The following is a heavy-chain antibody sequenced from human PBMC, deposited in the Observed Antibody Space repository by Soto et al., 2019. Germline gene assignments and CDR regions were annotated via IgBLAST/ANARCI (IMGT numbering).Heavy chain of an antibody. V-gene: IGHV4-4*07. Sequence: PSETLSLTCIVSGGSISGTYWSWIRQPAGKGLEWIGHIDTSGRTNYNPSLKRRVLMSVDMSKNQFSLKLASVTAADTAVYFCARVPLRGPKRLYYYGLDVWRQGTTVTVSS. CDR1: GGSISGTY. CDR3: ARVPLRGPKRLYYYGLDV. D-gene: IGHD1-1*01. CDR2: IDTSGRT. J-gene: IGHJ6*02.